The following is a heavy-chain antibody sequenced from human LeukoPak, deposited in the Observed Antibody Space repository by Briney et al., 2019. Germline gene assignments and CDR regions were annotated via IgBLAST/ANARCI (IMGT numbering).Heavy chain of an antibody. CDR2: ILPIFGTA. D-gene: IGHD6-19*01. CDR1: GGTFSSYA. J-gene: IGHJ5*02. V-gene: IGHV1-69*13. CDR3: ARGIAVAGISGDNWFDP. Sequence: GASVKFSCNASGGTFSSYAISWVRQAPGLGLEWMGRILPIFGTANYAQKFQGRVTITADESTSTAYMELSSLRSEDTAVYYCARGIAVAGISGDNWFDPWGQGTLVTVSS.